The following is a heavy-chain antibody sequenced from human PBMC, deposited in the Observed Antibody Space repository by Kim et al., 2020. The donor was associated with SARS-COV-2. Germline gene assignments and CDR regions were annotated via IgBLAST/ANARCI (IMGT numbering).Heavy chain of an antibody. D-gene: IGHD7-27*01. V-gene: IGHV3-23*01. CDR3: AKEAWGFDF. Sequence: GGDTYYDDSVKGRFTISRYNSKRTLFLQMNSLRVEDTAVYYCAKEAWGFDFWGQGTQVTVSS. J-gene: IGHJ4*02. CDR2: GGDT.